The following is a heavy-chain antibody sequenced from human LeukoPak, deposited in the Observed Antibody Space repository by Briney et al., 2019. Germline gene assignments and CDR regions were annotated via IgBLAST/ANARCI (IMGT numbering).Heavy chain of an antibody. V-gene: IGHV4-59*01. D-gene: IGHD2-21*02. CDR1: GDSISSSY. CDR2: ISYSGST. Sequence: PSETLSLTCTVSGDSISSSYWNWIRQPPGKGLEWIGYISYSGSTNYNPSLKSRVTMSVDTSKKQFSLKVSSVTAADAAVYYCARHCGGDCYPKGDAFDIWGQGTMVTVSS. CDR3: ARHCGGDCYPKGDAFDI. J-gene: IGHJ3*02.